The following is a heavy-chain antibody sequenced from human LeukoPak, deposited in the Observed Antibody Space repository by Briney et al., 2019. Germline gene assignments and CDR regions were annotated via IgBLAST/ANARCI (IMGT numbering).Heavy chain of an antibody. CDR3: ARLWGSSYLGGGDH. CDR2: IYPGESDT. J-gene: IGHJ4*02. CDR1: GYSFTTYW. Sequence: PGESLRISCKGSGYSFTTYWIGWVRQMPGKGLEWIGIIYPGESDTRYSPSFQGQVTISADKSVSTAYLQWSSLKASDTAMYYCARLWGSSYLGGGDHWGQGTLVTVSS. V-gene: IGHV5-51*01. D-gene: IGHD3-16*01.